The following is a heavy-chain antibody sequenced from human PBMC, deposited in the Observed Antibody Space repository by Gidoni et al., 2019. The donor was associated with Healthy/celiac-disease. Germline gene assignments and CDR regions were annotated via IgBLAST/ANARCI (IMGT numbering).Heavy chain of an antibody. CDR2: ISSISSTI. Sequence: EVQLVESGGGLVQPGGFLRLSCAASGFTFSSYSMNWVRQAPGKGLEWVSYISSISSTIYYADSVKGRFTISRDNAKNSLYLQMNSLRAEDTAVYYYASSYYYDSSGPSPLDYWGQGTLVTVSS. D-gene: IGHD3-22*01. CDR3: ASSYYYDSSGPSPLDY. CDR1: GFTFSSYS. J-gene: IGHJ4*02. V-gene: IGHV3-48*04.